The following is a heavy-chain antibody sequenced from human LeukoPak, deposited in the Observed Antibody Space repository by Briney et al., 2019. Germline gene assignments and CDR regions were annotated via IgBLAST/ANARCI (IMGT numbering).Heavy chain of an antibody. CDR1: GFTVTTSA. CDR2: VVVGSGDT. D-gene: IGHD2-2*02. CDR3: AAVGADIPVDF. J-gene: IGHJ4*02. V-gene: IGHV1-58*01. Sequence: SVNVSCKASGFTVTTSAVQWVRQARGQRPEGIGWVVVGSGDTNFAQKFKERVTITCDMSTTTVYLDLSSLTSEDTAVYYWAAVGADIPVDFWGQGTLVTVSS.